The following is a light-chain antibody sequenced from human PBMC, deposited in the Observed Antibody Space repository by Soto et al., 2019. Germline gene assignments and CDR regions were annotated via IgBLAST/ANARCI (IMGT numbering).Light chain of an antibody. CDR2: DVT. Sequence: QSVLTQPASVSASPGQSITISCTGTSTDIGAYKFVSWYQQHPGKAPKLMIYDVTSRPSGVSNRFSGSKSGNTASLIISGLQAEDEADYYCISHTSFDTYVFGAGTKVTVL. CDR3: ISHTSFDTYV. J-gene: IGLJ1*01. CDR1: STDIGAYKF. V-gene: IGLV2-14*03.